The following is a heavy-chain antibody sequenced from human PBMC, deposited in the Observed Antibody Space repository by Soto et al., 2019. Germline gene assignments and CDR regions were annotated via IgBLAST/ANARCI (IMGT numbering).Heavy chain of an antibody. CDR1: GYSFSSYW. V-gene: IGHV5-51*01. CDR3: ASRKRTTDAFDI. CDR2: MYLDDSYT. J-gene: IGHJ3*02. D-gene: IGHD1-1*01. Sequence: PGESLKISCKASGYSFSSYWIGWVRQTPGKGLEWMGFMYLDDSYTRYSPSFQGRVTISGDKSISTAYLQWSSLRASDTAMYYCASRKRTTDAFDIWGQGTLVTVSS.